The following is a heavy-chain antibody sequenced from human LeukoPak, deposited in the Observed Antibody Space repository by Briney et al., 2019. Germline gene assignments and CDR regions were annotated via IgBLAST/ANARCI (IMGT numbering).Heavy chain of an antibody. V-gene: IGHV4-59*08. CDR1: GGSMNNYY. J-gene: IGHJ4*02. D-gene: IGHD6-19*01. CDR2: VYQTGDP. Sequence: PSETLSLTCTVSGGSMNNYYWSWFRRPPGKGLEWIAYVYQTGDPRYNPSLKSRVSISLDTSKNQFSLQLRSVTATDTAVYYCARHPFSAPFDSWGQGILVTVSS. CDR3: ARHPFSAPFDS.